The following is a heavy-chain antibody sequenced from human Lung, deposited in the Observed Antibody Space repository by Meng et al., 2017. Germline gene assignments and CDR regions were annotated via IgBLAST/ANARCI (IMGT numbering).Heavy chain of an antibody. V-gene: IGHV4-34*01. CDR2: INHSGST. CDR3: ARGPTTMAHDFDY. D-gene: IGHD4-11*01. CDR1: GGPFSDYY. Sequence: VPLPEWGAGLLKPSETLSLTCVVSGGPFSDYYWSWIRQPPGKGLEWIGEINHSGSTNYNPSLESRATISVDTSQNNLSLKLSSVTAADSAVYYCARGPTTMAHDFDYWGQGTLVTVSS. J-gene: IGHJ4*02.